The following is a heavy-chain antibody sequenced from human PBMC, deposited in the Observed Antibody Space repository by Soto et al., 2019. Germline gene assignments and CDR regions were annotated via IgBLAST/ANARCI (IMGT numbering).Heavy chain of an antibody. V-gene: IGHV5-51*01. CDR1: GYRFSNYW. D-gene: IGHD3-10*01. J-gene: IGHJ6*02. Sequence: GESLKISCKGSGYRFSNYWIGWVRQMPGKGLEWMGIIDPGDSDTRYSPSFQGQVTISVDKSISTAYLQWSSLKASDTAMYYCAARVGSSPLYYYGVDVWGQGTTVTVSS. CDR3: AARVGSSPLYYYGVDV. CDR2: IDPGDSDT.